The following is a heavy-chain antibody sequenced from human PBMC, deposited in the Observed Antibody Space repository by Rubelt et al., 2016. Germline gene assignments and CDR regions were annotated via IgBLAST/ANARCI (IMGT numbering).Heavy chain of an antibody. CDR2: INHSGRT. J-gene: IGHJ5*02. CDR3: ARSNSGTYSEGFDP. D-gene: IGHD1-26*01. Sequence: QVQLQQWGAGLLKPSETLSLTCAVYGGSFSGYYWSWIRQPPGKGLEWIGEINHSGRTNYSPSLKSRVTISVDTSKKNDSLKLGSVTAADTAVYYCARSNSGTYSEGFDPWGQGTLVTVSS. V-gene: IGHV4-34*01. CDR1: GGSFSGYY.